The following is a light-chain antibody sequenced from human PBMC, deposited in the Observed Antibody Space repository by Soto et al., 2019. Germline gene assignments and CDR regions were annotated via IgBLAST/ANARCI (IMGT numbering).Light chain of an antibody. CDR2: DTS. J-gene: IGKJ1*01. CDR1: ESISSW. Sequence: DIQMTQSPSTLSASVGDRVTITYRASESISSWLAWYQQKPGKAPKLLIHDTSSLESGVPSRFSGSGSGAEFTLTISSLQPDDFATYYCQQYKSYWTFGQGTKVEIK. CDR3: QQYKSYWT. V-gene: IGKV1-5*01.